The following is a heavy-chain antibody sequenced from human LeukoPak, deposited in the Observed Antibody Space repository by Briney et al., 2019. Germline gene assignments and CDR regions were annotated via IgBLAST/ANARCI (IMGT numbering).Heavy chain of an antibody. D-gene: IGHD6-13*01. Sequence: SETLSLTCTGSVGCIISYYWSWIRQPAGKGLEWIGRIYTSGSTNYNPSLKNRVTMSVDTSKNQFSLKLSSVTAADTAVYYCARDSSSWPFLDYWGQGTLVTVSS. V-gene: IGHV4-4*07. CDR2: IYTSGST. CDR3: ARDSSSWPFLDY. CDR1: VGCIISYY. J-gene: IGHJ4*02.